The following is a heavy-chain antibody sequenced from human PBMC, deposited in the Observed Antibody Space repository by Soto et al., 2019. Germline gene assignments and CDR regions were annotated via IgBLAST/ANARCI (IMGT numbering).Heavy chain of an antibody. CDR2: MNPNSGNT. J-gene: IGHJ4*02. CDR1: GYTFTSYD. Sequence: GASVKVSCKASGYTFTSYDINWVRQATGQGLEWMGWMNPNSGNTGYAQKFQGRVTMTRNTSISTAYVELSSLRSEDTAVYYCARGYSRKRTSLTMVRGPVGYYFGYWGQGTLVTVSS. CDR3: ARGYSRKRTSLTMVRGPVGYYFGY. D-gene: IGHD3-10*01. V-gene: IGHV1-8*01.